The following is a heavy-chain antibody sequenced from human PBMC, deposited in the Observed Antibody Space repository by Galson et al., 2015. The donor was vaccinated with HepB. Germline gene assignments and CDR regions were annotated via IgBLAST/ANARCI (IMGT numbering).Heavy chain of an antibody. CDR3: ARAGYCSGGSCRGAFDI. Sequence: SVKVSCKASGYTFTSYYMHWVRQAPGQGLEWMGIINPSGGSTSYAQKFQGRVTMTRDTSTSTVYMELSSLRSEDTAVYYCARAGYCSGGSCRGAFDIWGQGTMVTVSS. V-gene: IGHV1-46*03. D-gene: IGHD2-15*01. CDR2: INPSGGST. CDR1: GYTFTSYY. J-gene: IGHJ3*02.